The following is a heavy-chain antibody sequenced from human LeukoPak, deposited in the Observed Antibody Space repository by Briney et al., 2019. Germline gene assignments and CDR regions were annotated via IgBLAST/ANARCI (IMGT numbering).Heavy chain of an antibody. Sequence: AGSRRLSCAAYAFTFISIGMHWDSPVHGKGRGGVAFIRYDGSNKYYADSVKGRFTISRDNSKNTLYLQMNTLRAEDTAVYYCASLYYGDYDYWGQGTLVTVSS. J-gene: IGHJ4*02. V-gene: IGHV3-30*02. D-gene: IGHD4-17*01. CDR2: IRYDGSNK. CDR1: AFTFISIG. CDR3: ASLYYGDYDY.